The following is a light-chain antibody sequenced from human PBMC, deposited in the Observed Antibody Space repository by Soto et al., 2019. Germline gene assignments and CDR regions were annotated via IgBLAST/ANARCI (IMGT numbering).Light chain of an antibody. CDR3: TSYTSSSSVV. Sequence: QSALTQPASVSGSPGQSITISCTATRSDIGGYNYVSWYQQHPGKAPKVMIYEVSNRPSGVSNRFSASKSGNTASLTISGLQAEDEADYYCTSYTSSSSVVFGGGTKLTVL. J-gene: IGLJ2*01. CDR2: EVS. V-gene: IGLV2-14*01. CDR1: RSDIGGYNY.